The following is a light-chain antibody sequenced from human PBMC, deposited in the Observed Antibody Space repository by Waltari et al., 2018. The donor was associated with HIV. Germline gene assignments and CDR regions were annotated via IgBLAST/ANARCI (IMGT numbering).Light chain of an antibody. V-gene: IGLV3-1*01. CDR2: QDN. CDR1: KLGDKY. CDR3: QAWDSNTPWV. Sequence: SYELTQPPSVSVSPGQTASITCSGDKLGDKYACWYQQKPGQSPVLVIYQDNKRPSGIPERFSGSNSGNTATLTISGTQAMDEADYYCQAWDSNTPWVFGGGTKLTVL. J-gene: IGLJ3*02.